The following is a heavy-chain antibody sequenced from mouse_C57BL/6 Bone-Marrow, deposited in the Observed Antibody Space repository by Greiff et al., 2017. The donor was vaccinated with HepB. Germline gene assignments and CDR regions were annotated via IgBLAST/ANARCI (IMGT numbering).Heavy chain of an antibody. J-gene: IGHJ4*01. V-gene: IGHV1-39*01. Sequence: EVKLMESGPELVKPGASVKISCKASGYSFTDYNMNWVKQSNGKSLEWIGVINPNYGTTSYNQKFKGKATLTVDQSSSTAYMQLNSLTSEDSAVYYCARGRSYSKASYAMDYWGQGTSVTVSS. CDR3: ARGRSYSKASYAMDY. CDR2: INPNYGTT. CDR1: GYSFTDYN. D-gene: IGHD2-5*01.